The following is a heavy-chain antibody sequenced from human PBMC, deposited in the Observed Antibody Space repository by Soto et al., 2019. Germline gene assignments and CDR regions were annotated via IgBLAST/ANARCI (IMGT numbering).Heavy chain of an antibody. J-gene: IGHJ3*02. CDR1: GFTFSSYG. CDR3: ARTYYYDSSGSDDAFDI. D-gene: IGHD3-22*01. CDR2: IWYDGSNK. V-gene: IGHV3-33*01. Sequence: GGSLRLSCAASGFTFSSYGMHWVRQAPGKGLEWVAVIWYDGSNKYYADSVKGRFTISRDNSKNTLYLQMNSLRAEDTAVYYCARTYYYDSSGSDDAFDIWGQGTMLTVSS.